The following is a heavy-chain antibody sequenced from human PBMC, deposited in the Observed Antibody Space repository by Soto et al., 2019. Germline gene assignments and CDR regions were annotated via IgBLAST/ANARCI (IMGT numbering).Heavy chain of an antibody. CDR3: ARQGGVRGVRTPGGMDV. J-gene: IGHJ6*02. CDR1: GGSISSSSYY. V-gene: IGHV4-39*01. Sequence: SETLSLTCTVPGGSISSSSYYWGWIRQPPGKGLEWIGSIYYSGSTYYNPSLKDRVTISVDTSKNQFSLKLSSVTAADTAVYYCARQGGVRGVRTPGGMDVWGQGTTVTVSS. CDR2: IYYSGST. D-gene: IGHD3-10*01.